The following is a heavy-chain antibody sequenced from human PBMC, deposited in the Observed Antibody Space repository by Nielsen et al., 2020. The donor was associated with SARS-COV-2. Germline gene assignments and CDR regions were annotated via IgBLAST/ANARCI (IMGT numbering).Heavy chain of an antibody. CDR3: AKDRGYDILTGYYTHYGMDV. J-gene: IGHJ6*02. D-gene: IGHD3-9*01. Sequence: WIRQPPGKGLEWVTLISYDGSETYYGDIVKGRFTISRDNSKNTLYLQMNSLRAEDTAVYYCAKDRGYDILTGYYTHYGMDVWGQGTTVTVSS. CDR2: ISYDGSET. V-gene: IGHV3-30*18.